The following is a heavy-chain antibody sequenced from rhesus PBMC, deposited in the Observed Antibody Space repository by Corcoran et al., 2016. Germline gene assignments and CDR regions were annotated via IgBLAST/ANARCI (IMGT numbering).Heavy chain of an antibody. Sequence: QLQLQESGPGLVKPSETLSVTCAVSGGSISSRYWSWIRQAPGKGLEWIGYIFGSGSSTNDNPALKSRVTLSVDTSKNQLALKLSSVTTVETAVYYCAREGIAAAGTGDYWGQGVLVTVSS. CDR3: AREGIAAAGTGDY. J-gene: IGHJ4*01. CDR1: GGSISSRY. D-gene: IGHD6-25*01. V-gene: IGHV4-169*02. CDR2: IFGSGSST.